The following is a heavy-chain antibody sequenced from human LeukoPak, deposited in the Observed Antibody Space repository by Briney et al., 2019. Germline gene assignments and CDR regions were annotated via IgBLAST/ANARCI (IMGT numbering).Heavy chain of an antibody. CDR1: GFMFSKYW. CDR2: IRGDGSVK. D-gene: IGHD3-22*01. Sequence: GGSLRLSCEASGFMFSKYWMTWVRQAPGKGLEWVAKIRGDGSVKYLLDSVKGRFSISRDNAKNSLSLEMNNLRAEDTAVYYCSRDANYYDSSRHYFDAFDTWGRGTMVTVSS. J-gene: IGHJ3*02. CDR3: SRDANYYDSSRHYFDAFDT. V-gene: IGHV3-7*01.